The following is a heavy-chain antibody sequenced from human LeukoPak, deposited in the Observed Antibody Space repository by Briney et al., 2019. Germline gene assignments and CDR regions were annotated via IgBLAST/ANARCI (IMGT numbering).Heavy chain of an antibody. D-gene: IGHD6-19*01. CDR1: RFTFSNYE. Sequence: GGSLRLSCAASRFTFSNYEMHWVRQAPGKGLEWLSYISSSGNTIYYADSVKGRFTISRDNAKNTLYLQMNSLRAEDTAVYYCVRDSPSGFFDLWGRGTLVTVSS. V-gene: IGHV3-48*03. CDR2: ISSSGNTI. J-gene: IGHJ2*01. CDR3: VRDSPSGFFDL.